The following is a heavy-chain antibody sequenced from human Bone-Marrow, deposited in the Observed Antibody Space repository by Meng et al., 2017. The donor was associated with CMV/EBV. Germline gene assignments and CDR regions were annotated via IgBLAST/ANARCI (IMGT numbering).Heavy chain of an antibody. Sequence: SETLSLTCTVSGGSISSSSYYWGWIRQPPGKGLEWIASIYYTGRTYYKPSLKSRVTISKDTSKNQFSLNLSSVTAADTAVYYCARVSPTIHYYYYGMDVWGQGTTVTVPS. CDR2: IYYTGRT. CDR1: GGSISSSSYY. J-gene: IGHJ6*02. CDR3: ARVSPTIHYYYYGMDV. V-gene: IGHV4-39*07. D-gene: IGHD2-2*01.